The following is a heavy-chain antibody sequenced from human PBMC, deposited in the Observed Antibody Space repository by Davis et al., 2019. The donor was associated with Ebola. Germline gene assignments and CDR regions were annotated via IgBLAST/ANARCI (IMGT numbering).Heavy chain of an antibody. D-gene: IGHD3-3*01. CDR2: IVDNGARE. V-gene: IGHV3-30*01. CDR1: GFTFGSSA. J-gene: IGHJ6*02. Sequence: GGSLRLSCAASGFTFGSSAMHWVRQAPGKGLEWLAVIVDNGARENYADSVKGRFTISRDNPKGTLYLQMDSLTTEDAAVYYCARDATYYDFWSGYYIHYYGMDVWGQGTTVTVSS. CDR3: ARDATYYDFWSGYYIHYYGMDV.